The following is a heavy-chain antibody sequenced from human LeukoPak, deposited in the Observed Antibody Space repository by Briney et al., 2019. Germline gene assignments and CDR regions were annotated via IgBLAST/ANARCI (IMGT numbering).Heavy chain of an antibody. J-gene: IGHJ6*03. CDR2: IYHSGST. Sequence: SETLSLTCSVSGYSISSDYYWGWIRQPPGKGLEWIGSIYHSGSTYYNPSLKSRVTISVDTSKNQFSLKLSSVTAADTAVYYCASKSLGSSWLLYYYYYYMDVWGKGTTVTVSS. D-gene: IGHD6-13*01. CDR3: ASKSLGSSWLLYYYYYYMDV. CDR1: GYSISSDYY. V-gene: IGHV4-38-2*01.